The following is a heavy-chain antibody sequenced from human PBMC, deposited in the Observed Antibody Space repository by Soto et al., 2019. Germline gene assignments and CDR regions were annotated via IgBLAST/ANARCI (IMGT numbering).Heavy chain of an antibody. D-gene: IGHD2-15*01. CDR3: ARVSRGYYDS. CDR1: GDSFNNYF. J-gene: IGHJ4*02. V-gene: IGHV4-34*01. CDR2: INHSGSA. Sequence: SETLSLTCAVYGDSFNNYFXTWIRQSPGKGLEWIGEINHSGSAVYNPSLGSRVTISVDKSKSQFSLRLSSVTAAATAVYYCARVSRGYYDSWGQGTLVTVSS.